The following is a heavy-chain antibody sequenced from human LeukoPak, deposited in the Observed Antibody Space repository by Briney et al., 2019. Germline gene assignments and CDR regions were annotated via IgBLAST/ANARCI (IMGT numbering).Heavy chain of an antibody. V-gene: IGHV3-64*01. CDR2: ISSNGGST. D-gene: IGHD2-15*01. CDR3: ARDHFGWSPPTY. Sequence: PGGSLRLSCAASGFTFSSYAMHWVRQAPGKGLEYVSAISSNGGSTYYANSVKGRFTISRDNSKNTLYLQMGSLRAEDMAVYYCARDHFGWSPPTYWGQGTLVTVSS. J-gene: IGHJ4*02. CDR1: GFTFSSYA.